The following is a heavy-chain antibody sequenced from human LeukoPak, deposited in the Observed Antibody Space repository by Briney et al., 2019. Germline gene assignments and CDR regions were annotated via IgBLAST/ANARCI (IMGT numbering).Heavy chain of an antibody. CDR1: GFTFSDYY. CDR3: ARVGDGGYGYYYGMDV. V-gene: IGHV3-11*01. Sequence: GGSLRLSCAASGFTFSDYYMSWIRQAPGKGLEWVSFITSGSNMYYADSVKGRFTMSRDNAKNSVYLQMNSLRAEDTAVYYCARVGDGGYGYYYGMDVWGQGTTVTASS. CDR2: ITSGSNM. D-gene: IGHD5-12*01. J-gene: IGHJ6*02.